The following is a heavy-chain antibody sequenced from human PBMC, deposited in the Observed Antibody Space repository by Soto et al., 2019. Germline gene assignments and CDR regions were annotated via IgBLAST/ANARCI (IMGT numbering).Heavy chain of an antibody. CDR2: IKKDGSEK. Sequence: GGSLRLSCAASGFTFTSHAMHWVRQTPGKGLEWVANIKKDGSEKFYVDSVKGRFTISRDNAKNSLYLQMNSLRAEDTAVYYCARNQWLVFDAFDIWGQGTMVTVSS. CDR1: GFTFTSHA. CDR3: ARNQWLVFDAFDI. D-gene: IGHD6-19*01. J-gene: IGHJ3*02. V-gene: IGHV3-7*01.